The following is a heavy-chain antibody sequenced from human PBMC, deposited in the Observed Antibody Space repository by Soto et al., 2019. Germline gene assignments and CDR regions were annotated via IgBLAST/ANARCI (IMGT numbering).Heavy chain of an antibody. Sequence: SETLSLTCAVYGWSFSGYYWSWIRQPPGKGLEWIGEINHSGSTNYNPSLKSRVTISVDTSKNQFSLKLSSVTAADTAVYYCARGRDYDFWSGYYKNFDYWGQGTLVTVSS. D-gene: IGHD3-3*01. V-gene: IGHV4-34*01. CDR1: GWSFSGYY. CDR2: INHSGST. CDR3: ARGRDYDFWSGYYKNFDY. J-gene: IGHJ4*02.